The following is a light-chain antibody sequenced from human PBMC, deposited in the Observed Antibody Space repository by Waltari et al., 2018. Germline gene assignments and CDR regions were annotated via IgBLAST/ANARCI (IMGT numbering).Light chain of an antibody. Sequence: SSVLTQSPSVSLAPGKTASITCGGNNIGVKSVHWYQPRPGQPPVLVIYDDSARPSGIPERFSGSNSGNTATLTISRVEAGDGADYYCQVWDSNTDHVIFGGGTKLTVL. CDR1: NIGVKS. J-gene: IGLJ2*01. CDR3: QVWDSNTDHVI. CDR2: DDS. V-gene: IGLV3-21*04.